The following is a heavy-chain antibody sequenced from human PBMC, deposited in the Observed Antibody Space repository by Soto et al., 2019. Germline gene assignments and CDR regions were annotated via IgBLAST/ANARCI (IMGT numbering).Heavy chain of an antibody. V-gene: IGHV3-11*06. CDR2: SSNSGSFT. Sequence: GGSLRLSCAASGFTFSDHYMSWIRQAPGKGLEWIGYSSNSGSFTRYADSVKGRFSISRDNAKNSLYLQMNSLRAEDTAVYYCARDANPFYYYDSSGSDAFDIWGQGTMVTVSS. CDR1: GFTFSDHY. D-gene: IGHD3-22*01. J-gene: IGHJ3*02. CDR3: ARDANPFYYYDSSGSDAFDI.